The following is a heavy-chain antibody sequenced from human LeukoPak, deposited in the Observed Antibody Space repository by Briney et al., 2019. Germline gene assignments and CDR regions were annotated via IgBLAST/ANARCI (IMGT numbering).Heavy chain of an antibody. D-gene: IGHD3-22*01. CDR2: IIPIFGTA. CDR1: GGTFSSYA. CDR3: ATDRHICDSSGYRAFDY. Sequence: SVKVSCKASGGTFSSYAISWVRQAPGQGLEWMGGIIPIFGTANYAQKFQGRVTMTEDTSTDTAYMELSSLRSEDTAVYYCATDRHICDSSGYRAFDYWGQGTLVTVSS. J-gene: IGHJ4*02. V-gene: IGHV1-69*06.